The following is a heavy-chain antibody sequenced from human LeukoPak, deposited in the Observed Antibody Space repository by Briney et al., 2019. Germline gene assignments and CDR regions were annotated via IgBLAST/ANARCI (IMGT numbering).Heavy chain of an antibody. V-gene: IGHV4-34*01. D-gene: IGHD3-16*02. J-gene: IGHJ4*02. CDR2: INHSGIS. CDR1: GGSFSGYY. CDR3: ARGIID. Sequence: SETLSLTCAVYGGSFSGYYWTWIRQPPGKGLEWIGEINHSGISNYNASLKSRVTMSIDTSKNHFTLNLTPVTAADTAMYYCARGIIDWGQGTLVSVSS.